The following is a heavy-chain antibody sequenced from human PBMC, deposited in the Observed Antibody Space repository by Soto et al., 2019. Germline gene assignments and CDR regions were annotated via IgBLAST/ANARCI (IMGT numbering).Heavy chain of an antibody. V-gene: IGHV1-69*01. J-gene: IGHJ4*02. Sequence: QVQLVQSGAEVKKPGSSVKVSCKASGGTFSSYASSWVRQAPGQGLEWMGGIIPIFGTANYSQKFQGRVTITADESTSTAYMELSSLRSEDTAVYYCARSHSGSYFPLFDWGQGTLVTVSS. CDR2: IIPIFGTA. CDR3: ARSHSGSYFPLFD. D-gene: IGHD1-26*01. CDR1: GGTFSSYA.